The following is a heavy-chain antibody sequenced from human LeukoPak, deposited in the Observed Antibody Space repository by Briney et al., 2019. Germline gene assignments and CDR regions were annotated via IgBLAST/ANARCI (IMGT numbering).Heavy chain of an antibody. V-gene: IGHV3-23*01. CDR2: ISGSGGST. CDR1: GFTFSSYG. J-gene: IGHJ6*04. D-gene: IGHD3-10*02. CDR3: AELGITMIGGV. Sequence: PGGTLRLSCAASGFTFSSYGMSWVRQAPGKGLEWVSAISGSGGSTYYADSVKGRFTISRDNAKNSLYLQMNSLRAEDTAVYYCAELGITMIGGVWGKGTTVTISS.